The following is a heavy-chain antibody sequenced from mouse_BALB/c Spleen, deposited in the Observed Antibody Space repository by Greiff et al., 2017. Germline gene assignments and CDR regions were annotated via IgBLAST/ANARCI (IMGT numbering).Heavy chain of an antibody. CDR1: GFTFSSYG. V-gene: IGHV5-6*01. CDR3: ARHRPTHYYGSSYHYAMDY. CDR2: ISSGGSYT. J-gene: IGHJ4*01. Sequence: EVQRVESGGDLVKPGGSLKLSCAASGFTFSSYGMSWVRQTPDKRLEWVATISSGGSYTYYPDSVKGRFTISRDNAKNTLYLQMSSLKSEDTAMYYCARHRPTHYYGSSYHYAMDYWGQGTSVTVSS. D-gene: IGHD1-1*01.